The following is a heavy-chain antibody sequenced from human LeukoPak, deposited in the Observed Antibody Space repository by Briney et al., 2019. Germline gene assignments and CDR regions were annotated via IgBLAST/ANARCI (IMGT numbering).Heavy chain of an antibody. D-gene: IGHD6-13*01. CDR2: ISGSGGST. J-gene: IGHJ4*02. CDR1: GFTFSSYG. V-gene: IGHV3-23*01. CDR3: AKFWSSSWSHFDY. Sequence: GGSLRLSCAASGFTFSSYGMSWVRQAPGKGLEWVSAISGSGGSTYYADSVKGRFTISKDNSKNTLYLQMNSLRAEDTAVYYCAKFWSSSWSHFDYWGQGTLVTVSS.